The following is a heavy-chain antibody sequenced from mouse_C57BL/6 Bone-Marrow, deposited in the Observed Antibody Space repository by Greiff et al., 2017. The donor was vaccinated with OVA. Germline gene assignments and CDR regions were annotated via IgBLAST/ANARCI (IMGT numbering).Heavy chain of an antibody. V-gene: IGHV2-2*02. CDR1: GFSLTSYG. Sequence: VKLQESGPGLVQPSPSLSITCTVSGFSLTSYGVHWVRQSPGKGLEWLGVIWSGGSTDYNAAFISRLSISKDNSKSQVFFKMNSLQANDTAIYYCARWVFITTATDAYWGQGTLVTVSA. J-gene: IGHJ3*01. D-gene: IGHD1-2*01. CDR3: ARWVFITTATDAY. CDR2: IWSGGST.